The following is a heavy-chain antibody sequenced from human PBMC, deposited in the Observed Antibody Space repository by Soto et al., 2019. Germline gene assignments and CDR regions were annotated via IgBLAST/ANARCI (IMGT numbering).Heavy chain of an antibody. D-gene: IGHD2-2*01. V-gene: IGHV1-2*04. CDR3: ARDSFGRLGYCISTSCPSHYYGMDV. CDR2: INPNSGGT. CDR1: GYTFTGYY. Sequence: GASVKVSCKASGYTFTGYYMHWVRQAPGQGLEWMGWINPNSGGTNYAQKFQGWVTMTRDTSISTAYMELSRLRSDDTAVYYCARDSFGRLGYCISTSCPSHYYGMDVWGQGTTVTVSS. J-gene: IGHJ6*02.